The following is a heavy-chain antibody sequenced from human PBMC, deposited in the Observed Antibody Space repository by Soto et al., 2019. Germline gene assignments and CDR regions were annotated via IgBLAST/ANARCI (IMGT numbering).Heavy chain of an antibody. CDR3: TRHWDWGSLGY. V-gene: IGHV4-59*08. J-gene: IGHJ4*02. D-gene: IGHD3-16*01. Sequence: QVQLQESGPGLVKPSETLSLTCTVSGGSISSDYWSWIRQPPGKGLEWIGFIYYSGSINYNPSFESRVAISLDTSKNQFSLNLTSVTAADTAVYSCTRHWDWGSLGYWGQGTLVTVSS. CDR1: GGSISSDY. CDR2: IYYSGSI.